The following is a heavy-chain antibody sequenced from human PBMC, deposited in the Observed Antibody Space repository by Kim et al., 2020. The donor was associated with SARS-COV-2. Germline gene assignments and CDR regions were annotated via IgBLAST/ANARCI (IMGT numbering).Heavy chain of an antibody. V-gene: IGHV1-8*01. J-gene: IGHJ4*02. CDR3: ARGGVYDSSGYYIDY. Sequence: QTFQGRVTMTRNTSISTAYMELSSLRSEDTAVYYCARGGVYDSSGYYIDYWGQGTLVTVSS. D-gene: IGHD3-22*01.